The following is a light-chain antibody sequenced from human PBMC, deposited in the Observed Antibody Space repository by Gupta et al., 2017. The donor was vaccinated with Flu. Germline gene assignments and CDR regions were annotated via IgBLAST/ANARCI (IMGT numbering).Light chain of an antibody. Sequence: DIQITHSPSSLSASVGDRVTITCRASQDIRTWLAWYQQKPEKAPKSLIYAAANLPSAVPSRFCSGGAGTEFTLPISSMQPEDFATYYCQQYNSIPLTFGGGTKVEIK. CDR1: QDIRTW. CDR3: QQYNSIPLT. J-gene: IGKJ4*01. V-gene: IGKV1D-16*01. CDR2: AAA.